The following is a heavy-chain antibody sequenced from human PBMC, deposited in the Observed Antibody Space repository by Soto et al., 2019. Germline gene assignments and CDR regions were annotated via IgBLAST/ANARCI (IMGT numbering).Heavy chain of an antibody. D-gene: IGHD1-7*01. J-gene: IGHJ4*02. CDR3: ARDMTRTVVPYFDF. CDR2: IIPISGAA. CDR1: GGTFSNYV. V-gene: IGHV1-69*06. Sequence: ASVKVSCKASGGTFSNYVVNWVRQAPGQGLEWMGRIIPISGAANYAQKFQGRVTITADKSTSTSYMELSSLRSEDTAVYYCARDMTRTVVPYFDFWGQGPLVTVSS.